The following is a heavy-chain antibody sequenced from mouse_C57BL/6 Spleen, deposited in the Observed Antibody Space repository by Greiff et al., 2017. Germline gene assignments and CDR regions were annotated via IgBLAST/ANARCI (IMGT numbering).Heavy chain of an antibody. J-gene: IGHJ4*01. V-gene: IGHV5-16*01. CDR2: INYDGSST. Sequence: EVKVVESEGGLVQPGSSMKLSCTASGFTFSDYYMAWVRQVPEKGLEWVANINYDGSSTYYLDSLKSRFIISRDNAKNILYLQMSSLKSEDTATYYCARDRGYGSLYAMDYWGQGTSVTVSS. D-gene: IGHD1-1*01. CDR1: GFTFSDYY. CDR3: ARDRGYGSLYAMDY.